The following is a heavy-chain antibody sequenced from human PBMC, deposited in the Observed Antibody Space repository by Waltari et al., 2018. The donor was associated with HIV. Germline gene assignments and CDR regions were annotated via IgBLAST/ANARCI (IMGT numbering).Heavy chain of an antibody. CDR1: GYSFTRYW. CDR3: AMGGDIYYFDY. D-gene: IGHD3-16*02. Sequence: EVQLVQSGAEVKKPGESLKSSCKGYGYSFTRYWSVSVRQMPGKGLEWMGLIYTGDSDTRYSPSFQGQVTISADKSISTAYLQWSSLKASDTAMYYCAMGGDIYYFDYWGQGTLVTVSS. J-gene: IGHJ4*02. V-gene: IGHV5-51*01. CDR2: IYTGDSDT.